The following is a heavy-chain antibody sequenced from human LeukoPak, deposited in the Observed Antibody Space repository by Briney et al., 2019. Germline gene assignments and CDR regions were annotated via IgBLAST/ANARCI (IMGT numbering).Heavy chain of an antibody. Sequence: SETLFLTCTVSGGSIRSYYWSWIRQPPGKGLEWIGYIYYSGSTNYNPSLKSRLTISVDTSKNQFSLKLSSVTAADTAVYYCARRSTVGTTWAFDYWGQGTLVTVSS. D-gene: IGHD1-1*01. CDR2: IYYSGST. J-gene: IGHJ4*02. CDR1: GGSIRSYY. V-gene: IGHV4-59*01. CDR3: ARRSTVGTTWAFDY.